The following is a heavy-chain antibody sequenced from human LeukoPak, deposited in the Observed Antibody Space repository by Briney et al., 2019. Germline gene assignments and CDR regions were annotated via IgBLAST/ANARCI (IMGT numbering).Heavy chain of an antibody. CDR2: INSDGSST. CDR1: GFTFSSYW. J-gene: IGHJ6*02. CDR3: ARESIAARYYYYYYGMDV. V-gene: IGHV3-74*01. D-gene: IGHD6-6*01. Sequence: GGSLRLSCAASGFTFSSYWMHWVRQAPGKGLVWVSRINSDGSSTSYADSVKGRFTISRDNAKDTLYLQMNSLRAEDTAVYYCARESIAARYYYYYYGMDVWGQGTTVTVSS.